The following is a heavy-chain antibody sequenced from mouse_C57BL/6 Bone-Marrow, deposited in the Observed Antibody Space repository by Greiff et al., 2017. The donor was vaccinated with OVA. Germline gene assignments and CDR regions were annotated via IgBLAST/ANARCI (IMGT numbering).Heavy chain of an antibody. CDR2: INPNNGGT. D-gene: IGHD2-10*01. CDR3: ARSYQFYYFDY. V-gene: IGHV1-26*01. Sequence: EVQLQESGPELVKPGASVKISCKASGYTFTDYYMNWVKQSHGKSLEWIGDINPNNGGTSYNQKFKGKATLTVDKSSSTAYMELRSLTSEDAAVYYCARSYQFYYFDYWGQGTTLTVSS. CDR1: GYTFTDYY. J-gene: IGHJ2*01.